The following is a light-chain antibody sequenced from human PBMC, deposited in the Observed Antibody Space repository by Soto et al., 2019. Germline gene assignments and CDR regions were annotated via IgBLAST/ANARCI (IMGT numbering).Light chain of an antibody. J-gene: IGKJ4*01. Sequence: DSQMTQSPSTLSASVGDRVTITCRASQSVTTWLAWYQQKPGKAPKILISKASNLQSAVPSRFSASGSGTEFTLTISSLQADDFGTYYCQQYDSYPLTFGGGTQVEIK. CDR2: KAS. V-gene: IGKV1-5*03. CDR3: QQYDSYPLT. CDR1: QSVTTW.